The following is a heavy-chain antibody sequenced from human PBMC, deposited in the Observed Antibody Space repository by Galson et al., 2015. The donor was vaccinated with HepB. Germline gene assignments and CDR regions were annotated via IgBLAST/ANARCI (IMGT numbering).Heavy chain of an antibody. CDR2: IKSKTDGGTT. J-gene: IGHJ5*02. V-gene: IGHV3-15*01. D-gene: IGHD6-19*01. Sequence: SLRLSCAASGFAFNNAWMNWVRQAPGKGLEWVGRIKSKTDGGTTEYAAPVKGRFTISRDDSKDTLYLQMNSLKTDDTAVYYCTTDVYFSSYWSWIDPWGQGTLVTVSS. CDR3: TTDVYFSSYWSWIDP. CDR1: GFAFNNAW.